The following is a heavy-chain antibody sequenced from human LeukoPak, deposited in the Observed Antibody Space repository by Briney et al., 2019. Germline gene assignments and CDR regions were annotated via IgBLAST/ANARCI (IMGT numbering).Heavy chain of an antibody. J-gene: IGHJ4*02. CDR3: AREARGRDGYNPDY. Sequence: GASVKVSCKASGGTFSSYAISWVRQAPGQGLEWMGGIIPIFDTANYAQKFQGRVTITADESTSTAYMELSSLRSEDTAVYYCAREARGRDGYNPDYWGQGTLVTVSS. CDR2: IIPIFDTA. V-gene: IGHV1-69*13. CDR1: GGTFSSYA. D-gene: IGHD5-24*01.